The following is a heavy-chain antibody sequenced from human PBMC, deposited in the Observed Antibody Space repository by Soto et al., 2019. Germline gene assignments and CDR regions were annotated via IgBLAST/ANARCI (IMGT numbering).Heavy chain of an antibody. D-gene: IGHD1-26*01. J-gene: IGHJ2*01. V-gene: IGHV3-66*04. CDR1: GFAVTSSY. CDR2: IYSGRDT. CDR3: ARHVGSYWYFDL. Sequence: EVQLVESGGGLVQPGGSLRLSCTASGFAVTSSYMGWVRRAPGKGLEWVSSIYSGRDTYYADSVGGRFTSTTDNSMDTLYLQMNSLRVDDTAMYYCARHVGSYWYFDLWGRGTLVTVSS.